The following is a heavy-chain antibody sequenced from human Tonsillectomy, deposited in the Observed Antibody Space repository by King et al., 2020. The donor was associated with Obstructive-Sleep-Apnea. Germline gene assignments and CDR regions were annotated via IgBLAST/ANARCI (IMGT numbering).Heavy chain of an antibody. CDR3: AREGFGAAVGLDYYCYYGMDV. Sequence: QLQESGPGLVKPSETLSLTCTVSGGSISSSTYYWGWIRQPPGKGLEWIGSIYYSGSTYYNPSLKSRVTISVDTSKNQFSLKLSSVTAADTAVYYCAREGFGAAVGLDYYCYYGMDVWGQGTTVTVSS. CDR2: IYYSGST. D-gene: IGHD6-13*01. CDR1: GGSISSSTYY. J-gene: IGHJ6*02. V-gene: IGHV4-39*07.